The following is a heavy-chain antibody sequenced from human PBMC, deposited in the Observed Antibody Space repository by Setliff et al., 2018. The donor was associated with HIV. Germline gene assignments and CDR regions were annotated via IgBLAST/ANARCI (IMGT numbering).Heavy chain of an antibody. Sequence: PSETLSLTCTVSGGSISSHYWSWIRQPPGKGLEWIRYIYYSGNTNYNPSLKSRVTISVEASKNQFSLKVTSVTAADTAVYYCAREIQFSATTYYYYYMDDWGRGTTVTVSS. V-gene: IGHV4-59*11. J-gene: IGHJ6*03. CDR1: GGSISSHY. CDR3: AREIQFSATTYYYYYMDD. D-gene: IGHD5-18*01. CDR2: IYYSGNT.